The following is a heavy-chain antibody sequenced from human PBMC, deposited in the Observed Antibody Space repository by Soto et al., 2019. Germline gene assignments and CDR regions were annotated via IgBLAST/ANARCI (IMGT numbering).Heavy chain of an antibody. CDR1: GFTFSDYY. D-gene: IGHD3-16*01. V-gene: IGHV3-11*01. CDR3: ARKLRRGSRDAFDI. J-gene: IGHJ3*02. CDR2: ISSSGSTI. Sequence: QVQLVESGGGLVKPGGSLRLSCAASGFTFSDYYMSWIRQAPGKGLEWVSYISSSGSTIDHADSVKGRFTISRDNAKNSLYLQMNSLRAEDTAVYYCARKLRRGSRDAFDIWGQGTMVTVSS.